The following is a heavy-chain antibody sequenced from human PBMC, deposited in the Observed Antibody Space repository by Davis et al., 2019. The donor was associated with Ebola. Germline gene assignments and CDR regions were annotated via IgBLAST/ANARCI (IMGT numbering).Heavy chain of an antibody. Sequence: MPGGSLRLSCTVSGGSISSSSFYWGWIRQPPGKGLEWIGYIYYSGSTNYNPSLKSRVTISVDTSKNQFSLKLSSVTAADTAVYYCASQTVTTGWFDPWGQGTLVTVSS. CDR3: ASQTVTTGWFDP. CDR1: GGSISSSSFY. D-gene: IGHD4-17*01. J-gene: IGHJ5*02. V-gene: IGHV4-61*05. CDR2: IYYSGST.